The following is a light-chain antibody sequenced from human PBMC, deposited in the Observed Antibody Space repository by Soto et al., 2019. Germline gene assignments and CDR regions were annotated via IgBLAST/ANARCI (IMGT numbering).Light chain of an antibody. CDR2: AAS. J-gene: IGKJ2*01. V-gene: IGKV1-39*01. Sequence: DIQMTQSPSSLSASVGDRVTITCRASQSISSYLSWYQQKPGKAPKFLIYAASSLQSGVLSRFSGSGSGTDFTLTISSLQPEDFATYHCQQSYSTPYTFGQGTKLEIK. CDR3: QQSYSTPYT. CDR1: QSISSY.